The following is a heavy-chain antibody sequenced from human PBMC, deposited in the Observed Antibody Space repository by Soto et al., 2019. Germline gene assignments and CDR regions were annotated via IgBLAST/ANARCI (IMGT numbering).Heavy chain of an antibody. CDR1: GFTFSSYG. Sequence: ESGGGVVQPGRSLRLSCAASGFTFSSYGMHWVRQAPGKGLEWVAVIWYDGSNKYYADSVKGRFTISRDNSKNTLYRQMNSLRAEDTAVYYCASPYYYGSGSYFDYWGQGTLVTVSS. CDR3: ASPYYYGSGSYFDY. J-gene: IGHJ4*02. V-gene: IGHV3-33*01. CDR2: IWYDGSNK. D-gene: IGHD3-10*01.